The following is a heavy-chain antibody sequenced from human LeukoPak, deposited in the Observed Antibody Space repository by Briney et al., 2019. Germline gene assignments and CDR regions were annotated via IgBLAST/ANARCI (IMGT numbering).Heavy chain of an antibody. J-gene: IGHJ4*02. Sequence: RSLRLSCAASGFSFRNYWMGWVRQAPGKGLEWVSTISVSGDSTFYADSVQGRFTISRDTSKNSLSLHMNSLRAEDTAVYFCARRGGRNGWGDFDYWGQGTLVTVSS. CDR2: ISVSGDST. CDR3: ARRGGRNGWGDFDY. D-gene: IGHD3-10*01. V-gene: IGHV3-23*01. CDR1: GFSFRNYW.